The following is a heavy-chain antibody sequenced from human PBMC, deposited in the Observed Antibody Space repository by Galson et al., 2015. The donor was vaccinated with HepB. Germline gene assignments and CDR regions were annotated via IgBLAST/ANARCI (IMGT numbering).Heavy chain of an antibody. J-gene: IGHJ4*02. CDR1: GFTFSSYG. CDR3: ATDPTVIAY. D-gene: IGHD4-17*01. CDR2: ISYDGSNK. V-gene: IGHV3-30*03. Sequence: SLRLSCAASGFTFSSYGMHWVRQAPGKGLEWLALISYDGSNKYYADFFKGRFTISRDNYRDTLYLQMNSVRTEDTAVYYCATDPTVIAYWGQGTLVTVSS.